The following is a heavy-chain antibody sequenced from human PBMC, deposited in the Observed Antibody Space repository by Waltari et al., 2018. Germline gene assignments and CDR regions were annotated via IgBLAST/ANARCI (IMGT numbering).Heavy chain of an antibody. V-gene: IGHV3-48*01. CDR3: ARDPLIGSVHGMDV. D-gene: IGHD1-20*01. Sequence: LKSGGGLFRPGGPWRLSCPALVSTFNINTMNWARRAPGKGLEWISYISSQSTTIYYADSVNDRFTISRDNAKNSLYLQMNSLRAEDTAVYYCARDPLIGSVHGMDVWGQGTTVTVSS. CDR1: VSTFNINT. CDR2: ISSQSTTI. J-gene: IGHJ6*02.